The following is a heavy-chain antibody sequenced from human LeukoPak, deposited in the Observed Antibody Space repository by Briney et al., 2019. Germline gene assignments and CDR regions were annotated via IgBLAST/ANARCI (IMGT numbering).Heavy chain of an antibody. J-gene: IGHJ4*02. V-gene: IGHV3-23*01. CDR2: ISGSGGST. Sequence: PGGSLRLSCAASGFTFSNYAMTWVRQAPGKGLEWVSAISGSGGSTYYADSVRGRFTISRDNSKNTLYLQMNSLRAEDTAVYYCTKSGGWYSSASYYLDYWGQGTLVTVSS. CDR1: GFTFSNYA. D-gene: IGHD6-19*01. CDR3: TKSGGWYSSASYYLDY.